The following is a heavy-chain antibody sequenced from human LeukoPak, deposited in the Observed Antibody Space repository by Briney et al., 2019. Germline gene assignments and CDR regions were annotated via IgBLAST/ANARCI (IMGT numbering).Heavy chain of an antibody. D-gene: IGHD3-22*01. J-gene: IGHJ4*02. CDR2: ISSSSSYI. V-gene: IGHV3-21*01. CDR3: ASNPKYYYDSSGYYRPGDY. Sequence: GGSLGLSCAASGFTFSSYSMNWVRQAPGKGLEWVSSISSSSSYIYYADSVKGRFTISRDNAKNSLYLQMNSLRAEDTAVYYCASNPKYYYDSSGYYRPGDYWGQGTLVTVSS. CDR1: GFTFSSYS.